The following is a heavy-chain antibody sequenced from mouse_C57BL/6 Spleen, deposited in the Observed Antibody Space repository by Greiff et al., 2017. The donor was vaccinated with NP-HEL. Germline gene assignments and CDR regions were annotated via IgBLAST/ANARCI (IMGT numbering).Heavy chain of an antibody. CDR2: INPGSGGT. D-gene: IGHD4-1*01. Sequence: QVQLQQSGAELVRPGTSVKVSCKASGYAFTNYLIEWVKQRPGQGLEWIGVINPGSGGTNYNEKFKGKATLTAYKSSSTAYMQLSSLTSEDSAVYFCARWTGTHFDYWGQGTTLTVSS. CDR3: ARWTGTHFDY. V-gene: IGHV1-54*01. J-gene: IGHJ2*01. CDR1: GYAFTNYL.